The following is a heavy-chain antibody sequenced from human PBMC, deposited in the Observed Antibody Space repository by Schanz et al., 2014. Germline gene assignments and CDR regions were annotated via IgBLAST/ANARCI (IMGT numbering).Heavy chain of an antibody. CDR2: ISHSGGSK. V-gene: IGHV3-23*01. CDR3: AKEMGYCSGGTCYDSYYCGLDV. Sequence: DAKLMESGGGLVQPGGSLRLSCAASGFTFNSYAMTRVRQAPGKGLEWVSSISHSGGSKYYADSVKGRFTISRDNSENTLYLQVNSLSAADTAVFYCAKEMGYCSGGTCYDSYYCGLDVWGQGTTVAVSS. D-gene: IGHD2-15*01. CDR1: GFTFNSYA. J-gene: IGHJ6*02.